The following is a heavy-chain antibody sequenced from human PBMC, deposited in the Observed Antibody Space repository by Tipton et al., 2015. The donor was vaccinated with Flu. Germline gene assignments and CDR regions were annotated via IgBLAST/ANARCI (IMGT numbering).Heavy chain of an antibody. CDR1: GDAIRSDYL. J-gene: IGHJ4*02. CDR3: ARHTGDSVRGLIDY. D-gene: IGHD3-10*02. CDR2: VFRSGSG. Sequence: TLSLTCSVSGDAIRSDYLWGWIRQPPGRGLEWIGNVFRSGSGYLNPSLKSRVAISIDTSRKQFSLKLSSLTAADTAVYYCARHTGDSVRGLIDYWGQGTLVTVSS. V-gene: IGHV4-38-2*01.